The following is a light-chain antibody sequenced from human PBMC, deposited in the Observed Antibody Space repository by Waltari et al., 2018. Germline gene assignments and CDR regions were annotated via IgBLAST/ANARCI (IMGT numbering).Light chain of an antibody. CDR3: CSYAGGNTIYV. Sequence: QSALTQPASVSGSPGQSITISCTGTSNDVGYYNLVSWYQQHPGKAPKLIIFEVNKRPSGASHLFSGSNSVNTASLTISGLQAEDEADYYCCSYAGGNTIYVFGSGTKVTVL. CDR1: SNDVGYYNL. CDR2: EVN. V-gene: IGLV2-23*02. J-gene: IGLJ1*01.